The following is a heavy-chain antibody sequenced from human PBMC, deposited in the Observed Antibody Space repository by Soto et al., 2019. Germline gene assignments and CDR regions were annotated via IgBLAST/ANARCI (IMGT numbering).Heavy chain of an antibody. CDR2: ISYSGNT. V-gene: IGHV4-31*03. Sequence: SETLSLTCTVSGASISSGGYYWTWIRQLPGKVLEWIGYISYSGNTSYNPSLKGRVTISVDTSKNQFSLTLSSVAAADTAVYYCARDIYGAIDSWGQGTQVTVSS. CDR3: ARDIYGAIDS. D-gene: IGHD4-17*01. CDR1: GASISSGGYY. J-gene: IGHJ4*02.